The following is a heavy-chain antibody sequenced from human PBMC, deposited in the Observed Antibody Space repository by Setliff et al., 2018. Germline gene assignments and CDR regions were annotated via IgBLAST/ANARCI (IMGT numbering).Heavy chain of an antibody. D-gene: IGHD2-21*02. V-gene: IGHV4-38-2*02. CDR3: ARDLGHGGDSDY. CDR2: IGHTGSI. Sequence: KLRETLSLPCTVSGYSISSGYIWGWIRQPPGKGLEWVGNIGHTGSINYNPSLKSRLTISRDTSKNQVSLKLNSVTATDTAVYYCARDLGHGGDSDYWGQGILVTVS. J-gene: IGHJ4*02. CDR1: GYSISSGYI.